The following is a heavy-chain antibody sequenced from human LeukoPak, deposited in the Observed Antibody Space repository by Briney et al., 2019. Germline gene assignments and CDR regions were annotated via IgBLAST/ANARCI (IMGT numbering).Heavy chain of an antibody. D-gene: IGHD3-22*01. CDR3: AKEITMIVVVINY. CDR2: IRYDGSNK. J-gene: IGHJ4*02. Sequence: GGSLRLSCAASGFTFSSYGMHWVRQAPGKGLEWVAFIRYDGSNKYYADSVKGRFTISRDNSKNTLYLQMNSLRAEDTAVYYCAKEITMIVVVINYWGQGTLVTVSS. CDR1: GFTFSSYG. V-gene: IGHV3-30*02.